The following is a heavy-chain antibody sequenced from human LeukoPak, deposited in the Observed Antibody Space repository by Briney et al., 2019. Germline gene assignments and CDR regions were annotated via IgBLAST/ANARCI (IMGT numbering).Heavy chain of an antibody. Sequence: SETLSLTCTVSGGSISSHCWSWIRQPPGKGLEWIGYIYYSGSTNYNPSLKSRVTISVDTSKNQFSLKLSSVTAADTAVYYCARHHYDSSGYSDYWGQGTLVTVSS. CDR1: GGSISSHC. CDR2: IYYSGST. CDR3: ARHHYDSSGYSDY. J-gene: IGHJ4*02. V-gene: IGHV4-59*08. D-gene: IGHD3-22*01.